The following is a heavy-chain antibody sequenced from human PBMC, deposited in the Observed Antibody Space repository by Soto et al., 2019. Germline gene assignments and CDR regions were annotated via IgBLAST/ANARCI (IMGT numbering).Heavy chain of an antibody. CDR3: ARAFGGYYYVDWFDP. CDR2: IYHSGST. Sequence: RSLTCAVSGGSISSGGYSWSWIRQPPGKGLEWIGYIYHSGSTYYNPSLKSRVTISVDRSKNQFSLKLSSVTAADTAVYYCARAFGGYYYVDWFDPWGQGTLVTVSS. CDR1: GGSISSGGYS. J-gene: IGHJ5*02. V-gene: IGHV4-30-2*01. D-gene: IGHD3-22*01.